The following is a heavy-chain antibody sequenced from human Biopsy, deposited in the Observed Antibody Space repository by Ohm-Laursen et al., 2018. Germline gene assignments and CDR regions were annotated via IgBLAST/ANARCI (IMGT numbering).Heavy chain of an antibody. CDR3: ARNTGWYGDLYYFDY. CDR1: EYTLTELP. J-gene: IGHJ4*02. V-gene: IGHV1-46*01. D-gene: IGHD6-19*01. CDR2: INPSGSTT. Sequence: SVKVSCKVSEYTLTELPMHWVRQAPGKGLEWMGMINPSGSTTSYPQIFQGRVTMTRDTSKSTVYMELSSLRSADTAVYFCARNTGWYGDLYYFDYWGQGTLVTVSS.